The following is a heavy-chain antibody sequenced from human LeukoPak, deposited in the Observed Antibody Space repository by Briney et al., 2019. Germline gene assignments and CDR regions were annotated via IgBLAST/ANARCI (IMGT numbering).Heavy chain of an antibody. CDR2: ISGSGGST. V-gene: IGHV3-23*01. CDR1: GFTFSSYA. J-gene: IGHJ3*02. Sequence: GGSLRLSCAASGFTFSSYAMSWVRQAPGKGLEWVSAISGSGGSTYYADSVKGRFTISRDNSKNTLYLQMNSLRAEDTAVYYCAKMKRYNWNDVGLGDAFDIWGQGTMVTVSS. CDR3: AKMKRYNWNDVGLGDAFDI. D-gene: IGHD1-20*01.